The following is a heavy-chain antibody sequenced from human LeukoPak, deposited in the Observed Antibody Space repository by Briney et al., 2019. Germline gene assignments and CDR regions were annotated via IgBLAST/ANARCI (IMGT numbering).Heavy chain of an antibody. V-gene: IGHV3-53*01. D-gene: IGHD3-22*01. J-gene: IGHJ4*02. CDR1: GFTVSSNY. CDR2: IYSGGST. CDR3: ARAARTDSSGYYPTYYFDY. Sequence: GGSLRLSCAASGFTVSSNYMSWVRQAPGKGLEWVSVIYSGGSTYYADSVRGRFTISRDNSKNTLYLQMNSLRAEDTAVYYCARAARTDSSGYYPTYYFDYWGQGTLVTVSS.